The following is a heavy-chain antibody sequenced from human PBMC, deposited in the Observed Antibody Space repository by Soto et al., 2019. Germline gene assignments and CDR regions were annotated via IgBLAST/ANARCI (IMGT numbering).Heavy chain of an antibody. D-gene: IGHD3-9*01. CDR1: GFTFSSYA. J-gene: IGHJ4*02. Sequence: PGGSLRLSCAASGFTFSSYAMSWVRQAPGKGLEWISAISGSGGSTYYADSVKGRFTISRDNSKNTLYLQMNSLRAEDTAVYYCAKFLYDILTGYYPPDALRYWGQGTLVTVSS. CDR2: ISGSGGST. CDR3: AKFLYDILTGYYPPDALRY. V-gene: IGHV3-23*01.